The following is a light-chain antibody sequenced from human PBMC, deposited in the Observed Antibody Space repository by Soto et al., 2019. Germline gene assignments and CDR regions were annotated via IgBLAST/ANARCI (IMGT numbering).Light chain of an antibody. CDR1: QSISNY. V-gene: IGKV1-39*01. J-gene: IGKJ4*01. CDR2: AAS. CDR3: QHHYCTALT. Sequence: DMEMTQSPSSLSASVGDRVTITCRASQSISNYLNWYQHKPGKVPKLLIYAASSLQSGVPTRFSGSGSGTAYSRTINSLQPDDFETYYCQHHYCTALTFGGGTKVEIK.